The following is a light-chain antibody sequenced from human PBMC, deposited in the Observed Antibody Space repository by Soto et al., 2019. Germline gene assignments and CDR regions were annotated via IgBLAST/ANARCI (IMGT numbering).Light chain of an antibody. CDR3: QLLGT. V-gene: IGKV3-11*01. CDR1: QSVNKH. CDR2: DTS. J-gene: IGKJ3*01. Sequence: EIELTQSPASVSVSPGERATLSCRASQSVNKHLAWYQHRPGQAARVLIYDTSYRAAGIRARFSGSGSGTDITCIHCDHDPEDLSVYYYQLLGTFGHGTKVDIK.